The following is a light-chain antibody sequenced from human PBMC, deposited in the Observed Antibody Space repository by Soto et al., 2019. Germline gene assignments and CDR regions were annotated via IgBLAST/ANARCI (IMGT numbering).Light chain of an antibody. Sequence: QSALNQPASVSASPGQSITISCTGTSSDIGGHDYVSWYQHHPGKAPQLLIYDVRDRASGVSSRFSGSKSGDTASLTISGLQAEDEADYYCCSYTSRSTYVFGAGTKVTVL. CDR3: CSYTSRSTYV. V-gene: IGLV2-14*03. CDR1: SSDIGGHDY. J-gene: IGLJ1*01. CDR2: DVR.